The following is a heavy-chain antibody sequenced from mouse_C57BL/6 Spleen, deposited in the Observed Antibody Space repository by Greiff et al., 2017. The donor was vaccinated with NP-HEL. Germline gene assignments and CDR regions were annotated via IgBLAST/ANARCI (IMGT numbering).Heavy chain of an antibody. J-gene: IGHJ4*01. V-gene: IGHV2-2*01. CDR3: ARNFYDGYHYAMDY. CDR1: GFSLTSYG. CDR2: IWSGGST. D-gene: IGHD2-3*01. Sequence: VQLQESGPGLVQPSQSLSITCTVSGFSLTSYGVHWVRQSPGKGLEWLGVIWSGGSTDYNAAFISRLSISKDNSKSQVFFKMNSLQADDTAIYYCARNFYDGYHYAMDYWGQGTSVTVSS.